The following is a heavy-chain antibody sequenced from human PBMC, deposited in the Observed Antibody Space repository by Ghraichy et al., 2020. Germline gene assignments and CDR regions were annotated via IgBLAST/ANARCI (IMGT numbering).Heavy chain of an antibody. D-gene: IGHD2-15*01. CDR2: IKSETDGGTT. Sequence: LSLTCAASGFSFNKAWMSWVRQAPGKELEWVGRIKSETDGGTTDYAAPVKGRFAISRDDSKHTLYLQMDSLETEDTAVYYCTRRDRESCGGGSCYSDHIDYWGQGTLVTVSS. CDR1: GFSFNKAW. CDR3: TRRDRESCGGGSCYSDHIDY. J-gene: IGHJ4*02. V-gene: IGHV3-15*01.